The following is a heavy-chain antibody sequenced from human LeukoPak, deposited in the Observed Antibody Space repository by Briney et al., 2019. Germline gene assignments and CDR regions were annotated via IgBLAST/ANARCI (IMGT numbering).Heavy chain of an antibody. J-gene: IGHJ4*02. CDR2: INWNGGST. Sequence: GGSLRLSCAASGFTFDDYGMTWVRQAPGKGLEWVSGINWNGGSTGYADSVKGRFTISRDNAKTSLYLQMNSLRAEDTAVYYCARDLSGVAGYTYGRGIDYWGQGTLVTVSS. D-gene: IGHD5-18*01. CDR1: GFTFDDYG. V-gene: IGHV3-20*04. CDR3: ARDLSGVAGYTYGRGIDY.